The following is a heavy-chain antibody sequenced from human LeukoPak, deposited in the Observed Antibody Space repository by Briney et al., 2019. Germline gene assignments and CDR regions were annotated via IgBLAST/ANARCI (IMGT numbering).Heavy chain of an antibody. CDR3: AKDAFLRYFDWLSSGGRYFDY. CDR2: ISGSGGST. D-gene: IGHD3-9*01. V-gene: IGHV3-23*01. Sequence: GGSLRLSCADSGFTFSSYAMSWVRQAPGKGLEWVSAISGSGGSTYYADSVKGRFTISRDNSKNTLYLQMNSLRAEDTAVYYCAKDAFLRYFDWLSSGGRYFDYWGQGTLVTVSS. CDR1: GFTFSSYA. J-gene: IGHJ4*02.